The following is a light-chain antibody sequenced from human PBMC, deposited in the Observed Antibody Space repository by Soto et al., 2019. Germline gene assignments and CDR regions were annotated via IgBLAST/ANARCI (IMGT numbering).Light chain of an antibody. Sequence: IVLSQSPATLSLSPGERGTLSCRASQSVSSSYLAWYQQKPGQAPRLLIYGASSRATGIPDRFSGSGSGTDFTLTISRLEPEDFAVYYCLQYGSSPWTFGQGTKVDIK. CDR2: GAS. CDR3: LQYGSSPWT. V-gene: IGKV3-20*01. CDR1: QSVSSSY. J-gene: IGKJ1*01.